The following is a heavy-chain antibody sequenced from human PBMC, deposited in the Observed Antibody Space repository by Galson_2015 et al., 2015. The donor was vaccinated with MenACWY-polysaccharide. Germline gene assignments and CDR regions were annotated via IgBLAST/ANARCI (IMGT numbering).Heavy chain of an antibody. CDR3: VRDGGCGNGWYWFDL. D-gene: IGHD6-19*01. CDR2: ISSDGDDK. V-gene: IGHV3-30-3*01. Sequence: SLRLSCAAAGFNFNIHPMHWVRQAPGKGLEWVALISSDGDDKYYADSVKGRFTISRDNHKNMVFLEMNSLRAEDTAVYYCVRDGGCGNGWYWFDLWGQGTRVTVSS. CDR1: GFNFNIHP. J-gene: IGHJ5*02.